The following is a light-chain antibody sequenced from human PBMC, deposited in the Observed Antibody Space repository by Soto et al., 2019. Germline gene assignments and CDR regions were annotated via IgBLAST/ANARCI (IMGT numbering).Light chain of an antibody. CDR1: QTISNS. CDR2: DEI. Sequence: IQLTQSPSSLSASVGDRVTITCRASQTISNSLNWYQQKPGKAPNLLIYDEIGLQDGVPSRFRGGGSGTEFTLTISGLQPEDFATCYCQQSYSVPYVFCQGTWLDIK. V-gene: IGKV1-39*01. J-gene: IGKJ2*01. CDR3: QQSYSVPYV.